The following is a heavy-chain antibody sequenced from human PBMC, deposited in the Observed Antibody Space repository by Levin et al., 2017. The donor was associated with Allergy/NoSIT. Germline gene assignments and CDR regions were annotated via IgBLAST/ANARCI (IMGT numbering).Heavy chain of an antibody. V-gene: IGHV3-21*01. CDR3: ARERDLYSYGEIDY. CDR1: GFTFSSYS. CDR2: ISSSSSYI. J-gene: IGHJ4*02. D-gene: IGHD5-18*01. Sequence: GESLKISCAASGFTFSSYSMNWIRQAPGKGLEWVSSISSSSSYIYYADSVKGRFTISRDNAKNSLYLQMNSLRAEDTAVYYCARERDLYSYGEIDYWGQGTLVTVSS.